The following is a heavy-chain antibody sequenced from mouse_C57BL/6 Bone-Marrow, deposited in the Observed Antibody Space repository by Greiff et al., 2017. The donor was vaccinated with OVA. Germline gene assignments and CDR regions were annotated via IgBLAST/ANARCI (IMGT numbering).Heavy chain of an antibody. D-gene: IGHD3-3*01. Sequence: QVQLQQPGAELVKPGASVKMSCKASGYTFTSYWITWVKQRPGQGLEWIGDIYPGSGSTNYNEKFKSKATLTVDTSSSTAYMQLSSLTSEDSAVYYCGTWGLVLGYFGGWGKGATLTVSS. CDR2: IYPGSGST. CDR3: GTWGLVLGYFGG. V-gene: IGHV1-55*01. CDR1: GYTFTSYW. J-gene: IGHJ2*01.